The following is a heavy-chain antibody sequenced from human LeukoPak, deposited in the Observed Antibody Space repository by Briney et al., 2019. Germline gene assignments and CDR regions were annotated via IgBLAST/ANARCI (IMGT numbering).Heavy chain of an antibody. V-gene: IGHV6-1*01. J-gene: IGHJ4*02. CDR2: TYYRSKWFN. D-gene: IGHD6-19*01. CDR1: GDSFSSSSAT. Sequence: SQTLPLTCAISGDSFSSSSATWNWFRQSPSRGLEWLGRTYYRSKWFNDYAESVKSRITINPDTSKNQFSLQLNSVTPEDTFMYYCARDAAGTFDFWGQGTLVTVSS. CDR3: ARDAAGTFDF.